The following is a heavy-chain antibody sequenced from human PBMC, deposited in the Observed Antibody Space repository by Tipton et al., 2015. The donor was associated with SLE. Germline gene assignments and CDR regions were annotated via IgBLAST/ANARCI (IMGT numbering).Heavy chain of an antibody. CDR2: INPNSGDT. J-gene: IGHJ6*02. CDR1: GYTFTDNH. CDR3: ARGGGYFGSGSYLPMDV. V-gene: IGHV1-2*02. Sequence: QSGPEVKQPGASVKVSCKASGYTFTDNHLYWVRQAPGQGLEWMGWINPNSGDTSYALNFRGRVTITRDTSINTAYMVLSRLTFDDTAVYYCARGGGYFGSGSYLPMDVWGQGTTVTVSS. D-gene: IGHD3-10*01.